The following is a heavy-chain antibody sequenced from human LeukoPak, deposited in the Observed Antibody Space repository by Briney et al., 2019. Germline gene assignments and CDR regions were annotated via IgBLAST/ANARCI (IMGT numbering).Heavy chain of an antibody. CDR2: INPNSGGT. Sequence: GASVKVSCKASGYTLTDCYMHWVRQAPGQGLEWMGRINPNSGGTNYAQKFQGRVTMTRDTSISTVYMELSRLRSDDTAVYYCARVGYYESSGYYKYWGQGTLVTVSS. CDR1: GYTLTDCY. V-gene: IGHV1-2*06. D-gene: IGHD3-22*01. J-gene: IGHJ4*02. CDR3: ARVGYYESSGYYKY.